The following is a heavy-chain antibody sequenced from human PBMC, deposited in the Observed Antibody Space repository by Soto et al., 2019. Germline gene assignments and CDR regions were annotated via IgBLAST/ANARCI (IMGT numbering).Heavy chain of an antibody. CDR1: GGSFSGYY. J-gene: IGHJ4*02. CDR2: INHSGST. V-gene: IGHV4-34*01. CDR3: ARGSSGYDTVTTPTSRFDY. D-gene: IGHD4-17*01. Sequence: QVQLQQWGAGLLKPSETLSLTCAVYGGSFSGYYWSWIRQPPGKGLEWIGEINHSGSTNYNPSLKSRVTISVDTSKNQFSLKLSSVTAADTAVYYCARGSSGYDTVTTPTSRFDYWGQGTLVTVSS.